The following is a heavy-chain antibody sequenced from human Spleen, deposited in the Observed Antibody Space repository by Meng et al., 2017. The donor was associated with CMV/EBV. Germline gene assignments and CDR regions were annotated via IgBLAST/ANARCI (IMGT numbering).Heavy chain of an antibody. D-gene: IGHD1-20*01. CDR1: GASISSYY. CDR2: IYYSGST. CDR3: ARNIWNDYYYNAMDV. Sequence: SESLSLTCTVSGASISSYYWSWIRQPPGKGLEWIGYIYYSGSTNYTPSLKSRVTIPADTSKTQFSLKLTSVTAADTAVYYCARNIWNDYYYNAMDVWGPGTTVTVSS. V-gene: IGHV4-59*01. J-gene: IGHJ6*02.